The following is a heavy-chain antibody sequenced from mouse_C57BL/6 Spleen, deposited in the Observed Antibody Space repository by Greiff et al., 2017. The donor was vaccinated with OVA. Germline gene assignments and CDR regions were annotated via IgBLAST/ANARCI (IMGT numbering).Heavy chain of an antibody. J-gene: IGHJ3*01. D-gene: IGHD4-1*01. Sequence: EVQLQQSGPELVKTGASVKISCKASGYSFTGYYMNWVKQSPEKSLEWIGEINPSTGGTTYNQKFKAKATLTVDKSSSTAYMQLKSLTSEDSAVYYCARSVTGTGFAYWGQGTLVTVSA. CDR3: ARSVTGTGFAY. CDR1: GYSFTGYY. V-gene: IGHV1-42*01. CDR2: INPSTGGT.